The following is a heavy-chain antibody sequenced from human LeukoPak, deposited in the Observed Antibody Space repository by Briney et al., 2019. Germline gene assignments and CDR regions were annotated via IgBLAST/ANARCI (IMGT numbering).Heavy chain of an antibody. J-gene: IGHJ4*02. Sequence: GGSLRLSCAASGFTFSSYAMSWVRQAPGKGLEWVSAISGSGGSTYYADSVKGRFTISRDNSKNTLYLQMNSLRAEDTAVYYCAKDRASRITIFGVVAPYFDYWGQGTLVTVSS. CDR3: AKDRASRITIFGVVAPYFDY. CDR2: ISGSGGST. D-gene: IGHD3-3*01. V-gene: IGHV3-23*01. CDR1: GFTFSSYA.